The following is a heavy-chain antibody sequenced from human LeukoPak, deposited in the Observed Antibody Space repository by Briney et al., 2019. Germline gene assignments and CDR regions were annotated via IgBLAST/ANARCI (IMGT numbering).Heavy chain of an antibody. V-gene: IGHV3-23*01. D-gene: IGHD3-10*01. Sequence: GGSLRLSCAAPGFTFSSYAMSWVRLAPGKGLEWVSGISGTGIGTYYADSVKGRFTISRDNSKSTLYLQMNSLRAEDTAVYYCAKVRLVRGVMLPDCDYWGQGTLVTVSS. CDR3: AKVRLVRGVMLPDCDY. CDR2: ISGTGIGT. CDR1: GFTFSSYA. J-gene: IGHJ4*02.